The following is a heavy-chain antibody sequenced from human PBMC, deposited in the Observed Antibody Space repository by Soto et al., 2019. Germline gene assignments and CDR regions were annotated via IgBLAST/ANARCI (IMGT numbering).Heavy chain of an antibody. CDR1: GGTFSSYA. D-gene: IGHD2-15*01. CDR2: IIPIFGTA. CDR3: ARDLGCSGGSCSDY. J-gene: IGHJ4*02. V-gene: IGHV1-69*01. Sequence: QVQLVQSGAEVKKPGSSVKVSCKASGGTFSSYAISWVRQAPGQGVEWMGGIIPIFGTANYAQKFQGRVTITADESTSTDYMELSSLRSEDTAVYYCARDLGCSGGSCSDYWGQGTLVTVSS.